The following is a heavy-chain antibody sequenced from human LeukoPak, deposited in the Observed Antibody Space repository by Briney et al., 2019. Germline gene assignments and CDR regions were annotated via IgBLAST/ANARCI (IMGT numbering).Heavy chain of an antibody. Sequence: SETLSLTCTVSGGSISSGSYYWSWIRQPAGKGLEWIGRIYTSGSTNYNPSLKSRVTISVDTSKNQFSLKLSSVTAADTAVYYCAREWQYQFDYWGQGSLVTVSS. CDR2: IYTSGST. CDR3: AREWQYQFDY. V-gene: IGHV4-61*02. D-gene: IGHD4-11*01. CDR1: GGSISSGSYY. J-gene: IGHJ4*02.